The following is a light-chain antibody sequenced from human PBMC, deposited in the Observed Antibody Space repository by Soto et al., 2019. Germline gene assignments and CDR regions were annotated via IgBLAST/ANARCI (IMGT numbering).Light chain of an antibody. J-gene: IGKJ1*01. CDR1: KGINNY. CDR3: QQYNSYPWT. CDR2: ATS. V-gene: IGKV1-16*01. Sequence: DIQMTQSPPSLSASVGDRVTITCRASKGINNYLAWFQQQPGTAPKPLIYATSTLHSGVPSRFTGSGSGTGFTLTITSLQPEDFVTYYCQQYNSYPWTFGQGTKVEVK.